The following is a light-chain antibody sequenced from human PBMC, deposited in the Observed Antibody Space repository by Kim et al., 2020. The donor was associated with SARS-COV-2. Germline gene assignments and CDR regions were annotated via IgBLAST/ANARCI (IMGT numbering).Light chain of an antibody. J-gene: IGKJ5*01. Sequence: EILMTQSPATLSVSPGERATLSCRASQSINTNLAWYQHKPGQSPRLLIYGASSRATGILARFSGSGSGTEFSLTISSLQSEDSAVYYCQQYHAWPPLTFGQGTRLEIK. V-gene: IGKV3-15*01. CDR3: QQYHAWPPLT. CDR1: QSINTN. CDR2: GAS.